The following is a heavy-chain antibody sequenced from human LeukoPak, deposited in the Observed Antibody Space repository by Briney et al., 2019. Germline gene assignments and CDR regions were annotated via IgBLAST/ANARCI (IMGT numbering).Heavy chain of an antibody. J-gene: IGHJ4*02. V-gene: IGHV3-74*01. CDR2: INSDGSST. D-gene: IGHD2-8*02. Sequence: GGSLRLSCAASGFTFSSYWMHWVRQAPGQGLVWVSRINSDGSSTSYADSVKGRFTISRDNAKNTLYLQMNSLRAEDTAVYYCARVYGYYYFDYWGQGTLVTVSS. CDR3: ARVYGYYYFDY. CDR1: GFTFSSYW.